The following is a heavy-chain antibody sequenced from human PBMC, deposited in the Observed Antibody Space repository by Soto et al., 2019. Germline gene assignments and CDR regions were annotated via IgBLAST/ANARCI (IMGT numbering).Heavy chain of an antibody. Sequence: PSETLSLTCTFSGGSISSGGYYWSWIRQHPGKGLEWIGYIYYSGSTYYNPSLKSRVTISVDTSKNQFSLKLSSVTAADTAVYYCARGYCSGGSCYHTNWFDPWGQGTLVTVSS. D-gene: IGHD2-15*01. J-gene: IGHJ5*02. CDR3: ARGYCSGGSCYHTNWFDP. V-gene: IGHV4-31*03. CDR1: GGSISSGGYY. CDR2: IYYSGST.